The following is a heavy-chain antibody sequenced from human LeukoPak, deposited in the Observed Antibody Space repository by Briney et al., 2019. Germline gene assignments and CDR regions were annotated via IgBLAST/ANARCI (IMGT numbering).Heavy chain of an antibody. CDR2: IYTSGST. CDR1: GGSINNYY. CDR3: ARLGGNGYCSSTSCYTNWFDP. J-gene: IGHJ5*02. Sequence: SETLSLTCTVSGGSINNYYWSWIRQPAAKGLEWIGRIYTSGSTNYNPSLKSRVTMSVDTSKNQFSLKLSSVTAADTAVYYCARLGGNGYCSSTSCYTNWFDPWGQGTLVTVSS. D-gene: IGHD2-2*02. V-gene: IGHV4-4*07.